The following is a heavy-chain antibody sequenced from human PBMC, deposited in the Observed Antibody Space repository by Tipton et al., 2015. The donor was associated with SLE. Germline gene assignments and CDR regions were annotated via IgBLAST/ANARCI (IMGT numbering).Heavy chain of an antibody. CDR3: AKDGMLEFSGSHHLDY. J-gene: IGHJ4*02. Sequence: SLRLSCAASGFTFSSYGMYWVRQAPGKGLEWVAFIRYDGSEKYCADSVKGRFTISRDNSRNMLHLQMNSLRAEDTAVYYRAKDGMLEFSGSHHLDYWGQGTLVTVPS. CDR2: IRYDGSEK. V-gene: IGHV3-30*02. D-gene: IGHD1-26*01. CDR1: GFTFSSYG.